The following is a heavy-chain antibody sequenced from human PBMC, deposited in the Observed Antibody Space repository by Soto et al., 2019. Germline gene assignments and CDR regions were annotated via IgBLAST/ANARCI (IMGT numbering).Heavy chain of an antibody. CDR3: ATLPPRIVVVMTDLPT. CDR1: GASISSTYW. V-gene: IGHV4-4*02. D-gene: IGHD2-15*01. CDR2: IYHTGTT. J-gene: IGHJ5*02. Sequence: QLRESGPGLVKPSGTLSLTCFVSGASISSTYWWSWVRQTPGKRLEWFGQIYHTGTTNYTPSHKKQFNLSLDKSNTQFPLRLTSMPAADTAVHYCATLPPRIVVVMTDLPTWGQGTLVTVSS.